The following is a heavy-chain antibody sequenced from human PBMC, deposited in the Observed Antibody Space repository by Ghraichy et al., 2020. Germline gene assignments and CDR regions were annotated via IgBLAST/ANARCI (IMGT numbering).Heavy chain of an antibody. Sequence: ASVKVSCKVSGYTVSSSDINWVRQSSVQGLEWMGWMNPNSGNTGYAQKFQGRVTMTRNTSISTAYMELSSLTSEDTAVYYCARVPSTPSYIASSGTLQTAEYFQHWGLGSLITVAS. CDR1: GYTVSSSD. D-gene: IGHD6-13*01. J-gene: IGHJ1*01. CDR2: MNPNSGNT. V-gene: IGHV1-8*01. CDR3: ARVPSTPSYIASSGTLQTAEYFQH.